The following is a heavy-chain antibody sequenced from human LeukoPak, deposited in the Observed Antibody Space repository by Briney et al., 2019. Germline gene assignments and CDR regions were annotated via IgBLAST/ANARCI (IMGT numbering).Heavy chain of an antibody. V-gene: IGHV4-34*01. CDR1: GGSFSGYY. CDR3: RLSWFGELPNDY. J-gene: IGHJ4*02. Sequence: PSETLSLTCAVYGGSFSGYYWSWIRQPPGKGLEWIGEINHSGSTNYNPSLKSRVTISVDTSKNQFSLKLSSVTAADTAVYYCRLSWFGELPNDYWGQGTLVTVSS. D-gene: IGHD3-10*01. CDR2: INHSGST.